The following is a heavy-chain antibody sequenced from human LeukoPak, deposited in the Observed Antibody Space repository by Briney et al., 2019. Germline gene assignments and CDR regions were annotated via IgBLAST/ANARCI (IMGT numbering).Heavy chain of an antibody. J-gene: IGHJ4*02. CDR3: ARLGPGEIDYFDY. CDR1: GYSISSGYY. CDR2: IYHSGST. V-gene: IGHV4-38-2*01. Sequence: SETLSLTCAVSGYSISSGYYWGWIRQPPGKGLEWIGRIYHSGSTYYNPSLKSRVTISVDTSKNQFSLKLSSVAAADTAVYYCARLGPGEIDYFDYRGQGTLVTVSS. D-gene: IGHD7-27*01.